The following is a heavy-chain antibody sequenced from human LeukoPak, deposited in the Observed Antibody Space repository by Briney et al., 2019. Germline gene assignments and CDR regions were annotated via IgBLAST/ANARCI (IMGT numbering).Heavy chain of an antibody. J-gene: IGHJ4*02. D-gene: IGHD4-23*01. CDR3: ASTTVADFDY. V-gene: IGHV3-43*02. CDR2: ISGDGGST. Sequence: QPGGSLRLSCAASGFTFDDYAMHRVRQAPGKGLEWVSLISGDGGSTYYADSVKGRFTISRGNSKNSLYLQMNSLRTEDTALYYCASTTVADFDYWGQGTLVTVSS. CDR1: GFTFDDYA.